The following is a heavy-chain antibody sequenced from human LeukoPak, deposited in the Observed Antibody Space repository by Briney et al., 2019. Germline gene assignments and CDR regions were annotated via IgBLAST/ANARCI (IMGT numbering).Heavy chain of an antibody. CDR1: GCTFTSYG. CDR3: ARELDDYGDYGIDP. D-gene: IGHD4-17*01. Sequence: AAVKVSCKASGCTFTSYGISWVRQAPGQGLEWMGWISAYNGNTNYAQKLQGRVTMTTDTSTSTAYMELRSLRSDDTAVYYCARELDDYGDYGIDPWGQGTLVTVSS. V-gene: IGHV1-18*01. J-gene: IGHJ5*02. CDR2: ISAYNGNT.